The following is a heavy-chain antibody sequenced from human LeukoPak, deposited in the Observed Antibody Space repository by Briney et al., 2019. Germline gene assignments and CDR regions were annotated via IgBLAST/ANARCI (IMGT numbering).Heavy chain of an antibody. J-gene: IGHJ4*02. CDR1: GYTFTGYY. D-gene: IGHD6-6*01. V-gene: IGHV1-2*02. Sequence: ASVKVSCKASGYTFTGYYMHWVRQAPGQGLEWMGWINPNSGGTKYAQKFQGRVTMTRDTSISTAYMELSRLRSDDTAVYYCATDGEQLVARYYFDYWGQGTLVTVSS. CDR3: ATDGEQLVARYYFDY. CDR2: INPNSGGT.